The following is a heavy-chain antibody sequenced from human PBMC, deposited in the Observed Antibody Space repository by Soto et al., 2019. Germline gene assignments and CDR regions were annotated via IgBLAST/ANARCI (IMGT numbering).Heavy chain of an antibody. CDR3: AKKGLGSLATYCTTVDCDYAFDV. J-gene: IGHJ3*01. D-gene: IGHD2-8*01. CDR1: GFTFYNYA. V-gene: IGHV3-23*01. Sequence: EVQLLESGGGLVRPGGSLRLSCAASGFTFYNYAMNCVHQAPGKGLEWVSTISGGGDGTYYADSVKGRFTISRDNSRNTVYLQMNSLRAEDTAVYYCAKKGLGSLATYCTTVDCDYAFDVWGQGTLVTVSS. CDR2: ISGGGDGT.